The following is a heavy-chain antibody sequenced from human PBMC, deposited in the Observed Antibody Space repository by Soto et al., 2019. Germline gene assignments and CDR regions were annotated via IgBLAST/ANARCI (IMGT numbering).Heavy chain of an antibody. D-gene: IGHD1-1*01. Sequence: QVQLQESGPGLVKPSQTLSLTCTVSGGSISSGGYYWSWIRQHQGMGLEWIGYIYSSVSTYFTPALQSRVTISVDTSKTQSSLQPSSVTAADTAVYYCATTPRYWGQGTLVTFSS. J-gene: IGHJ4*02. CDR3: ATTPRY. CDR1: GGSISSGGYY. V-gene: IGHV4-31*03. CDR2: IYSSVST.